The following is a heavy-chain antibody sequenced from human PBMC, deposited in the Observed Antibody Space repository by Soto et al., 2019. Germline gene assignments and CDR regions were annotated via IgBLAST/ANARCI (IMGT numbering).Heavy chain of an antibody. J-gene: IGHJ4*02. CDR1: GGSISSNIYH. Sequence: NPSETLSLTCTVSGGSISSNIYHWGWIRQPPGKGLEWIGRIYNSGRTYYNASLKSRVSISIDTSKNQFSLKLTFVTAADTAVYNCARHPVYATGWQIDYWGQGALVTVSS. CDR2: IYNSGRT. V-gene: IGHV4-39*01. D-gene: IGHD2-2*01. CDR3: ARHPVYATGWQIDY.